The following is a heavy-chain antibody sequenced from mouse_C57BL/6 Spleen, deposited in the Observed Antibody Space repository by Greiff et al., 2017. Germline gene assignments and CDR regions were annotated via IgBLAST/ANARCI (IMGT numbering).Heavy chain of an antibody. CDR1: GYTFTSYW. Sequence: QVQLQQPGAELVRPAPSVKLSCKASGYTFTSYWMHWVKQRPIQGLEWIGNIDPSDSETHYNQKFKDKATLTVDKSSSTAYMQLSSLTSEDSAVYYCARGAGITTCYAMDYWGQGTSVTVSS. V-gene: IGHV1-52*01. CDR3: ARGAGITTCYAMDY. D-gene: IGHD1-1*01. J-gene: IGHJ4*01. CDR2: IDPSDSET.